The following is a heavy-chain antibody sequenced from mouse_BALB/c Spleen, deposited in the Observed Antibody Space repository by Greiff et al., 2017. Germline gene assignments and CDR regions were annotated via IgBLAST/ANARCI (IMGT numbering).Heavy chain of an antibody. V-gene: IGHV5-9-4*01. J-gene: IGHJ3*01. CDR3: ARPYGNYGAWFAY. CDR2: ISSGGSYT. CDR1: GFTFSSYA. D-gene: IGHD2-10*02. Sequence: EVQLVESGGGLVKPGGSLKLSCAASGFTFSSYAMSWVRQSPEKRLEWVAEISSGGSYTYYPDTVTGRFTISRDNAKNTLYLEMSSLRSEDTAMYYCARPYGNYGAWFAYWGQGTLVTVSA.